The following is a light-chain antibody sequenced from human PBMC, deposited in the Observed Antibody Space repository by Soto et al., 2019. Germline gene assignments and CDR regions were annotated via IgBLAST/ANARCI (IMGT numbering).Light chain of an antibody. CDR1: SSDVGASNY. CDR2: AVS. CDR3: SSNAGSNNVV. V-gene: IGLV2-8*01. Sequence: QSVLTQPPSASGSPGQSVTISCTGTSSDVGASNYVSWYQQHPGKAPKLMIFAVSKRPSGVPDRFSGSKSGNTASLTVSGLQAEDAADYYCSSNAGSNNVVFGSGTKVTVL. J-gene: IGLJ1*01.